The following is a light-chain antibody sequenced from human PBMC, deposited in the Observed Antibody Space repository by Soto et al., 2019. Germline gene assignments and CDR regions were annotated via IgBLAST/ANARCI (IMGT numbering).Light chain of an antibody. Sequence: EMVLTQSPATLYLSQGERGTLSCRASESVTNYLAWYQQKPGQAPRLLVYDVSNRATGIPARFSGGGSGTDFTLTISNLEPEDFAVYYCQQRSDWPWTFGQGTKVDIK. CDR2: DVS. J-gene: IGKJ1*01. V-gene: IGKV3-11*01. CDR3: QQRSDWPWT. CDR1: ESVTNY.